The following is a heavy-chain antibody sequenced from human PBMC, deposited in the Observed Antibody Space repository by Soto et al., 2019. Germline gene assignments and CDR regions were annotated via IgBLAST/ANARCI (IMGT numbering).Heavy chain of an antibody. V-gene: IGHV3-23*01. CDR2: LSGSGFST. J-gene: IGHJ5*02. Sequence: VGSLRLSCAASGFTFSSYAMSWVRQAPGKGLDWVSALSGSGFSTYYADSVNGRFTISRDNSKSTLYLQMNSLRAEDTAVYYCAKVVSGPVGWFDPWGQGTLVTVSS. CDR3: AKVVSGPVGWFDP. D-gene: IGHD1-26*01. CDR1: GFTFSSYA.